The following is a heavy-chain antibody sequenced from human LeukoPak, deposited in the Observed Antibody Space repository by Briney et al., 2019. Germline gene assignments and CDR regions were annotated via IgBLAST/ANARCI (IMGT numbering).Heavy chain of an antibody. CDR2: IVVSGST. Sequence: PGGSLRLSCAASGSTFGTSIMSWVRQAPGKGLEWVSSIVVSGSTNYADSVKGRFTISRDNSKNTLYLQMNSLRAEDTAVYYCAKDQQASRWGQGTLAIVSS. V-gene: IGHV3-23*01. CDR3: AKDQQASR. J-gene: IGHJ4*02. CDR1: GSTFGTSI.